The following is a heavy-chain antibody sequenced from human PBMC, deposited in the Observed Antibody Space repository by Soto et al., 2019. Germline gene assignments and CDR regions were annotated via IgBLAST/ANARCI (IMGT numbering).Heavy chain of an antibody. CDR3: AKSIAAAGPLDY. CDR2: ISYDGSNK. CDR1: GFTFCSYG. V-gene: IGHV3-30*18. J-gene: IGHJ4*02. D-gene: IGHD6-13*01. Sequence: GGSLRLSCAASGFTFCSYGMHWVRQAPGKGLEWVAVISYDGSNKYYADSVKGRFTISRDNSKNTLYLQMNSLRAEDTAVYYCAKSIAAAGPLDYWGQGTLVTVSS.